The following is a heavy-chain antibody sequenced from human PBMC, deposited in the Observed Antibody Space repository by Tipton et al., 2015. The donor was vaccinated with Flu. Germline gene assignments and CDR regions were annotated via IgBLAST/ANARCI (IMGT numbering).Heavy chain of an antibody. CDR2: IIPIFGTA. CDR1: GGTFSSYA. Sequence: QLVQSGAEVKKPGSSVKVSCKASGGTFSSYAISWVRQAPGQGLEWMGRIIPIFGTANYAQKFQGRVTITADESTSTAYMELSSLRSEDTAVYYCARERRVDYYDSSGYYFLFDYWGQGTLVTVSS. D-gene: IGHD3-22*01. J-gene: IGHJ4*02. CDR3: ARERRVDYYDSSGYYFLFDY. V-gene: IGHV1-69*18.